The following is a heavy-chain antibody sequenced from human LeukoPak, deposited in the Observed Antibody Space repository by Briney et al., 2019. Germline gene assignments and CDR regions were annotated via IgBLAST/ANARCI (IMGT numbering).Heavy chain of an antibody. D-gene: IGHD3-10*01. CDR2: INHSGST. V-gene: IGHV4-34*01. CDR1: GGSFSGYY. Sequence: AETLSLTCAVYGGSFSGYYWSWIRQPPGKGLEWIGEINHSGSTNYNPSLKSRVTISVDTSKNQFSLKLSSVTAADTAVYYCARRRVRYYGSGSYFDYWGQGTLVTVSS. J-gene: IGHJ4*02. CDR3: ARRRVRYYGSGSYFDY.